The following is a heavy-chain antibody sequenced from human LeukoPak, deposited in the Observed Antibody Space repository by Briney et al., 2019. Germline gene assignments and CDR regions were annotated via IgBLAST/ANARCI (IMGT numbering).Heavy chain of an antibody. CDR1: GFTFSISW. D-gene: IGHD3-22*01. CDR2: INSDGSRT. CDR3: AKDYHMIVVVTGAFDI. V-gene: IGHV3-74*01. J-gene: IGHJ3*02. Sequence: GGSLRLSCAASGFTFSISWMHWVRQAPGKGLAWVSHINSDGSRTDYADSVRGRFTISRDNAKNTLYLQMNSLRAEDTAVYYCAKDYHMIVVVTGAFDIWGQGTMVTVSS.